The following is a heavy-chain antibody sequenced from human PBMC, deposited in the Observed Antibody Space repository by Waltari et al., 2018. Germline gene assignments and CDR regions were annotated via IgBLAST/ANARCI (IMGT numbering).Heavy chain of an antibody. CDR2: IDSAGDT. CDR3: ARSIVEVPVATIDWGHYYYYRGV. J-gene: IGHJ6*03. Sequence: QVQLQESGPGLLKPSQTLSLTCTVSGVSISSGVYDCSWIRQSPGKGLEWIGNIDSAGDTSCNPAVKSGCSISVDTSKNQVSRHVYSVTGADTAVYYCARSIVEVPVATIDWGHYYYYRGVVGKGTGLTVSS. V-gene: IGHV4-30-4*08. CDR1: GVSISSGVYD. D-gene: IGHD5-12*01.